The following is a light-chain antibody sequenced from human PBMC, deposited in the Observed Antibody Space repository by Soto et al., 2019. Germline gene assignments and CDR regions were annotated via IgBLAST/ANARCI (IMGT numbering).Light chain of an antibody. CDR2: DDS. J-gene: IGLJ3*02. CDR1: NVGNQR. Sequence: SYALTQPPSVSLAPGQTSRITCGGSNVGNQRVHWYRQRPGQAPVLVVFDDSDRPSGSPERSSGSKSGNTATLTINRVEAGDEADSFCPVWFSSRALLVFGGGTQRTVL. V-gene: IGLV3-21*02. CDR3: PVWFSSRALLV.